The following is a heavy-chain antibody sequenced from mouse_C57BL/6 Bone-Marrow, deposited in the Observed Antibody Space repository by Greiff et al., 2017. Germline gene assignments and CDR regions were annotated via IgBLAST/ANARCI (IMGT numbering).Heavy chain of an antibody. CDR1: GYTFTDYY. Sequence: EVQLQQSGPELVKPGASVKMSCKASGYTFTDYYMHWVKQSPGKSLEWIGYIYPNNGGNGYKQKVKGKATLTVDKSSSTAYMELRSLTSEDSAVYYCAREGDYYSNYERAMDYWGQGTSVTVTS. V-gene: IGHV1-34*01. CDR2: IYPNNGGN. D-gene: IGHD2-5*01. J-gene: IGHJ4*01. CDR3: AREGDYYSNYERAMDY.